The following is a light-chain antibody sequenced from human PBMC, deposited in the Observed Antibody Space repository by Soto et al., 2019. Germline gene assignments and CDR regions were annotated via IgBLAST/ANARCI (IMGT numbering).Light chain of an antibody. CDR1: QDISNY. CDR3: QQYDNLPSLT. CDR2: DTS. J-gene: IGKJ4*01. Sequence: DIQMTQSPSSLSASVGDRVTITCQASQDISNYLNWYQQKPGKAPKLLIYDTSSLQTGVPSRFSGSGSGPDFTFTISSLQPEDIATYYCQQYDNLPSLTFGGGTKVDI. V-gene: IGKV1-33*01.